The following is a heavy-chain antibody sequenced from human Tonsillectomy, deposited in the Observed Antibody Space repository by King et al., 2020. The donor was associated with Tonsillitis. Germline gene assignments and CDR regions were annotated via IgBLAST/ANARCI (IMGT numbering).Heavy chain of an antibody. D-gene: IGHD4/OR15-4a*01. V-gene: IGHV5-51*01. J-gene: IGHJ4*02. Sequence: VQLVESGAEVKKPGESLKISCKGSGYSFITYWIGWVRQKPGKGPEWMGIIYPGDSDTRYSPSFQGQVTISADKSISTAYLQWSSLKASDPAMYYCARNPTMVDPFDYWGQGTLVTVSS. CDR2: IYPGDSDT. CDR1: GYSFITYW. CDR3: ARNPTMVDPFDY.